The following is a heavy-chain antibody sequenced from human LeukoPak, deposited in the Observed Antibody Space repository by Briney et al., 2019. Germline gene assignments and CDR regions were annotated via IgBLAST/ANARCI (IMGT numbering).Heavy chain of an antibody. Sequence: PSETLSLTCTVSGGSISTSYWSWIRQPAGKGLEWIGHIYSSGSTNYNPSLKSRVTISLDKSKNQFSLKLNSVTAADTAVYYCARDDYDFLAGFIPYFDYWGQGTLLTVSS. J-gene: IGHJ4*02. D-gene: IGHD3-9*01. CDR2: IYSSGST. CDR3: ARDDYDFLAGFIPYFDY. CDR1: GGSISTSY. V-gene: IGHV4-4*07.